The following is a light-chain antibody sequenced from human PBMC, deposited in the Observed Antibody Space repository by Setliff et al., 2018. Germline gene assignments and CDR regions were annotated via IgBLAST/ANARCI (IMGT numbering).Light chain of an antibody. V-gene: IGLV2-11*01. J-gene: IGLJ1*01. CDR1: SSDVGGYNY. Sequence: QSVLTQPRSVSGSPGQSVTISCTGTSSDVGGYNYVSWYQQYPGKAPKLMIYDVSKRPSGVPDRFSGSKSGNTASLTISGLQAEDEADYYCCSYEGSNNYVFGTGTKVTVL. CDR3: CSYEGSNNYV. CDR2: DVS.